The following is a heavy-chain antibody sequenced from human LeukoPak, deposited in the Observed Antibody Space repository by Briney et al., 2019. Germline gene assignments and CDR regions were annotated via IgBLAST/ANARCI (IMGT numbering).Heavy chain of an antibody. V-gene: IGHV3-7*01. J-gene: IGHJ4*02. Sequence: GGSLRLSWAASGFTFSSYWMSWVRQAPGKGLEWVANIKQDGSEKYYVDSVKGRFTISRDNAKNSLYLQMNSLRAEDTAVYYCARDWGFWSGSTGFDYWGQGTLVTVSS. CDR3: ARDWGFWSGSTGFDY. CDR2: IKQDGSEK. D-gene: IGHD3-3*01. CDR1: GFTFSSYW.